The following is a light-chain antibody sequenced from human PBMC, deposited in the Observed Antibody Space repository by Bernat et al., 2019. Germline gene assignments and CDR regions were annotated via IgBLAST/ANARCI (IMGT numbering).Light chain of an antibody. V-gene: IGKV3-15*01. Sequence: EIVMTQSPGTLSVSPGKSATLSCRASQSISSNLAWYQQKPGQAPRVLIYGTSTRATGVPARFSGSGSGTEFTLTISSLQSEDFAVYYCQQYNNWPGTFGQGTKLEI. CDR3: QQYNNWPGT. J-gene: IGKJ2*01. CDR2: GTS. CDR1: QSISSN.